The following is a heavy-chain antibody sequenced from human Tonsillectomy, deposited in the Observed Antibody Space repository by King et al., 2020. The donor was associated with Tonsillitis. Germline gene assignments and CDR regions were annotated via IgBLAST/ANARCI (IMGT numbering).Heavy chain of an antibody. CDR3: TREGSSRSHDY. V-gene: IGHV4-4*07. D-gene: IGHD6-13*01. CDR2: IYSRGST. CDR1: GGSISNYY. J-gene: IGHJ4*02. Sequence: VQLQESGPGLVKPSETLSLTCTVSGGSISNYYWSWIRQPAGKGLEWIGLIYSRGSTNYTPSLKSRVTMSVDTSKNQFSLKLSSVTAADTAVYYCTREGSSRSHDYWGQGTPVTVSS.